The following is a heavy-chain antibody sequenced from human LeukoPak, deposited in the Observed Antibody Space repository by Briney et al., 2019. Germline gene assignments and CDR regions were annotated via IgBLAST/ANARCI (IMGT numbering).Heavy chain of an antibody. Sequence: PGGSLRLSCAVSGFTFSSYGMHWVRQAPGKGLEWVAFIRYDGSNKYYADSVKGRFTISRDNSKNTLYLQMNSLRAEDTAVYYCAKDLVVPAAMYKTYYYYYGMDVWGQGTTVTVSS. V-gene: IGHV3-30*02. CDR1: GFTFSSYG. CDR2: IRYDGSNK. CDR3: AKDLVVPAAMYKTYYYYYGMDV. J-gene: IGHJ6*02. D-gene: IGHD2-2*01.